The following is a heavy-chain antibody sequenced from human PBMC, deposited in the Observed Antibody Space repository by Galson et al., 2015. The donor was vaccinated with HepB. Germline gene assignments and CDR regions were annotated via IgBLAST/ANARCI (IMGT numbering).Heavy chain of an antibody. V-gene: IGHV3-11*06. CDR1: GLTFSDYY. Sequence: SLRPSCAASGLTFSDYYMSWIRQAPGKGLEWVSYISSGSRYTNYADSVKGRFSISTDNAKNFLSLQMNSLRAEDTAAYYCARGPGSKSSPTFNWFDPWGQGTLVTVSS. CDR2: ISSGSRYT. CDR3: ARGPGSKSSPTFNWFDP. D-gene: IGHD6-6*01. J-gene: IGHJ5*02.